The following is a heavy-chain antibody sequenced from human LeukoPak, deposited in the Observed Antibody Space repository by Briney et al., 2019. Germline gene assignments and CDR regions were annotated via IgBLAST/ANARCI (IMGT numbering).Heavy chain of an antibody. Sequence: ASVKVSCKASGGTFSSYAISWVRQAPGQGLEWMGGIIPIFGTANYAQKFQGRVTITTDESTSTAYMELSSLRSEDTAVYYCARHASLRREIDYWGQGTLVTVSS. CDR1: GGTFSSYA. J-gene: IGHJ4*02. CDR2: IIPIFGTA. CDR3: ARHASLRREIDY. D-gene: IGHD4-17*01. V-gene: IGHV1-69*05.